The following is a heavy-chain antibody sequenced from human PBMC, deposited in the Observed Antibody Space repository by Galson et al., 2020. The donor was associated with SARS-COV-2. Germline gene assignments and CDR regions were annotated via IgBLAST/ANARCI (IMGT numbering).Heavy chain of an antibody. CDR2: ISSSGSTI. CDR3: ARHLDGLEWLYTGMDV. V-gene: IGHV3-11*01. CDR1: GFTFSDYY. Sequence: GESLKISCAASGFTFSDYYMSWIRQAPGKGLEWVSYISSSGSTIYYADSVKGRFTISRDNAKNSLYLQMNSLRAEDTAVYYCARHLDGLEWLYTGMDVWGQGTTVTVAS. D-gene: IGHD3-3*01. J-gene: IGHJ6*02.